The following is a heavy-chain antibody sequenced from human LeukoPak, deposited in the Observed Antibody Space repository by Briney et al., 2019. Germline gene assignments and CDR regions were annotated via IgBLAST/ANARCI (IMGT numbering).Heavy chain of an antibody. V-gene: IGHV4-59*01. CDR2: IYYTGGT. CDR1: GGSISTYY. J-gene: IGHJ5*02. CDR3: ARSRFHLTWFDP. D-gene: IGHD2-21*01. Sequence: PSETLSLTCTVSGGSISTYYWSWIRQPPGKGLEWIGYIYYTGGTNYSPSLKSRVTISVDTSKNQFYLKLSSVTAADTAVYYCARSRFHLTWFDPWGQGIMVTVSS.